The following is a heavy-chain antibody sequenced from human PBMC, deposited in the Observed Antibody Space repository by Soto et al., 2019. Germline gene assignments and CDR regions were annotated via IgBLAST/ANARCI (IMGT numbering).Heavy chain of an antibody. CDR3: AKDRGPRPDAFDI. J-gene: IGHJ3*02. D-gene: IGHD3-10*01. Sequence: GGSLRLSCAASGFTFNIYAMNWVRQAPGRGLEWVSGISDSGGVKYYGDSVKGRFAISRDNSKNTLYLQMNSLRAEDTAIYYCAKDRGPRPDAFDIWGQGTLVTV. CDR2: ISDSGGVK. CDR1: GFTFNIYA. V-gene: IGHV3-23*01.